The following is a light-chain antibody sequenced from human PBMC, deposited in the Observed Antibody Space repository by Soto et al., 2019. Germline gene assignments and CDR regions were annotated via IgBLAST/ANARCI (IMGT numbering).Light chain of an antibody. CDR1: QSVSTN. V-gene: IGKV3-15*01. Sequence: EAVMTQSPATLSVSPGERATLSCRASQSVSTNLAWYQQKPGQAPRLLIYDASTRATGIPVRFSGSGSGTDFTLTISRLEPEDFAVYYCQEHASIFGQGTRLEI. CDR2: DAS. CDR3: QEHASI. J-gene: IGKJ5*01.